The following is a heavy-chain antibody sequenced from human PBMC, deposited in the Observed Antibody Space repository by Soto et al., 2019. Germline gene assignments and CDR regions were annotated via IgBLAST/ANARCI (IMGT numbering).Heavy chain of an antibody. CDR1: GFTFTSSA. V-gene: IGHV1-58*01. CDR2: IVVGSGNT. Sequence: GASVKVSCKASGFTFTSSAVQWVQQARGQRLEWIGWIVVGSGNTNYAQKFQERVTITRDMSTSTAYMELSSLRSEDTAVYYCAATPWGITGTAYYYYYGMDVWGQGTTVTVSS. D-gene: IGHD1-7*01. CDR3: AATPWGITGTAYYYYYGMDV. J-gene: IGHJ6*02.